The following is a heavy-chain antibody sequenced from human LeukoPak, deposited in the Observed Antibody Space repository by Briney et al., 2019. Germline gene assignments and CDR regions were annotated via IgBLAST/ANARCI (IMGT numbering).Heavy chain of an antibody. V-gene: IGHV1-18*01. Sequence: ASVKVSCKASGSTFTTYGISWVRQAPGQGLEWMGWISAYTGKTNYAQKLQGRVTMTTDTSTSTAYMELRSLRSDDTAVYYCARDCSGDSCYPFDYWVQGTLVTVSS. CDR1: GSTFTTYG. CDR2: ISAYTGKT. J-gene: IGHJ4*02. CDR3: ARDCSGDSCYPFDY. D-gene: IGHD2-15*01.